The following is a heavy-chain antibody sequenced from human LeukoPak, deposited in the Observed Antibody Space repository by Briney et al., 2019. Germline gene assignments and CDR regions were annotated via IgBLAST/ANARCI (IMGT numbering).Heavy chain of an antibody. CDR2: IIPIFGTA. CDR1: GYTFTSYA. J-gene: IGHJ3*02. Sequence: SVKVSCKASGYTFTSYAMNWVRQAPAQGLEWMGGIIPIFGTANYAQKFQGRVTITADESTSTAYMELSTLRSEDTAAYHCARVGMATIFGFGAFDIWGQGPMVTVSS. CDR3: ARVGMATIFGFGAFDI. V-gene: IGHV1-69*13. D-gene: IGHD5-24*01.